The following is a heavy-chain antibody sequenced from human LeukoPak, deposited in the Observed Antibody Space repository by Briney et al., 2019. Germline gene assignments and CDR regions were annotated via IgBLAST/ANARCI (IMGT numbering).Heavy chain of an antibody. CDR2: IYSGGST. J-gene: IGHJ4*02. CDR3: ARCYDSSALMLTY. Sequence: PGGSLRLSCAASGFTVSSNYMSWVRQAPGKGLEWVSVIYSGGSTYYADSVKGRFTISRDNSKNTLYLQMNSPRAEDTAVYYCARCYDSSALMLTYWGQGTLVTVSS. CDR1: GFTVSSNY. V-gene: IGHV3-53*01. D-gene: IGHD3-22*01.